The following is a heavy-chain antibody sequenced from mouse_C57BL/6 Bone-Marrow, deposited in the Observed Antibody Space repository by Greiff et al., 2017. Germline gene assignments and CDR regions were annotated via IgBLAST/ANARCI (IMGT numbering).Heavy chain of an antibody. CDR2: IDPENGDT. CDR3: TTDDYDIRYAVDY. Sequence: EVQLQQSGAELVRPGASVKLSCTASGFNIKDDYMHWVKQRPEQGLEWIGWIDPENGDTEYASKFQGKATITADTSSNTAYLQLSSLTSEDTAVYYCTTDDYDIRYAVDYWGQGTSVTVSS. V-gene: IGHV14-4*01. D-gene: IGHD2-4*01. J-gene: IGHJ4*01. CDR1: GFNIKDDY.